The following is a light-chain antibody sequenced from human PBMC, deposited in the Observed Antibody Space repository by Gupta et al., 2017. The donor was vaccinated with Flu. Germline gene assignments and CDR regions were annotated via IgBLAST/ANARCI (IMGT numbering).Light chain of an antibody. CDR1: SGSIASNF. CDR3: HAENSSVLV. J-gene: IGLJ3*02. CDR2: DDK. Sequence: FLLTQTHSVSESPGTTVLISCTRSSGSIASNFVQWYQQRPGTAPSILMYDDKQNPSGVPDRFSGSIEGSSTSATLTIAERKAEADDYYFSHAENSSVLVFGGGTKLTVL. V-gene: IGLV6-57*03.